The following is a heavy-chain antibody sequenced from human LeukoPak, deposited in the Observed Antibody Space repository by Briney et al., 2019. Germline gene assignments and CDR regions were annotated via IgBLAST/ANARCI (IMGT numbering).Heavy chain of an antibody. V-gene: IGHV3-48*01. D-gene: IGHD4-17*01. CDR2: ISSSSSTI. CDR1: GFTFSSYS. J-gene: IGHJ4*02. Sequence: GGSLRLSCAASGFTFSSYSMNWVRQAPGKGLEWVSYISSSSSTIYYADSVKGRFTISRDNAKNSLYLQMNSLRAEDTAVYYCAKVDYGDYGGIDYWGQGTLVTVSS. CDR3: AKVDYGDYGGIDY.